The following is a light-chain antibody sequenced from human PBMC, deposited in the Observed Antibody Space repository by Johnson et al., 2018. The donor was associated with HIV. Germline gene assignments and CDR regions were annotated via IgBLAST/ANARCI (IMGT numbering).Light chain of an antibody. J-gene: IGLJ1*01. Sequence: QSVLTQPPSASGTPGQRVTISCSGSSSNIGSNTVNWYQQLPGTAPKLLIYRNNQRPSGVPDRFSGSKSGTSATLGITGLRTGDEADYHCATWDSSLSAYVFGTGTEVTVL. CDR2: RNN. V-gene: IGLV1-44*01. CDR1: SSNIGSNT. CDR3: ATWDSSLSAYV.